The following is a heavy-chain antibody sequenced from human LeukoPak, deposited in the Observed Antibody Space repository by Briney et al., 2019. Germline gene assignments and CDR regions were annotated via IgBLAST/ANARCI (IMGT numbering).Heavy chain of an antibody. CDR3: ARAGLGTYYGTYYFDY. J-gene: IGHJ4*02. CDR2: IYYSEST. D-gene: IGHD1-26*01. V-gene: IGHV4-39*01. CDR1: GGSISSSSYY. Sequence: SETLSLTCTVSGGSISSSSYYWGWIRQPPGKGLEWIGSIYYSESTYYNPSLKSRVTISVDTSKNQFSLKLSSVTAADTAVCYCARAGLGTYYGTYYFDYWGQGTLVTVSS.